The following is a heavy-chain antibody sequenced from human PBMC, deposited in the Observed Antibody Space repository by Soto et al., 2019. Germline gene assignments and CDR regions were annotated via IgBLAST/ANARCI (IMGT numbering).Heavy chain of an antibody. Sequence: GGSLRLSCAASGFTFSSYGMHWVRQAPGKGLEWVAVIWYDGSNKYYADSVKGRFTISRDNSKNTLFLQMNSLRAEDTAVYYCARDPLYCTSASCSPLIFDYWGQGTRVTVSS. CDR1: GFTFSSYG. V-gene: IGHV3-33*01. CDR2: IWYDGSNK. J-gene: IGHJ4*02. D-gene: IGHD2-2*01. CDR3: ARDPLYCTSASCSPLIFDY.